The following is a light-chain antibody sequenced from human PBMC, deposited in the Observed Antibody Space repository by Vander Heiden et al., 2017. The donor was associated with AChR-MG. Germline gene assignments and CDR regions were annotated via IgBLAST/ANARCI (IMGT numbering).Light chain of an antibody. CDR1: QTISRY. V-gene: IGKV1-39*01. CDR3: QQSDSAPRT. Sequence: DIQMTQSPSSLAASVGDRVTITCRASQTISRYLNWYQQKPGEAPELLIYGASSLQSGVPSRFSGSGSGTDFTLIISSLQPEDFATYYCQQSDSAPRTFGQGTKVDIK. J-gene: IGKJ1*01. CDR2: GAS.